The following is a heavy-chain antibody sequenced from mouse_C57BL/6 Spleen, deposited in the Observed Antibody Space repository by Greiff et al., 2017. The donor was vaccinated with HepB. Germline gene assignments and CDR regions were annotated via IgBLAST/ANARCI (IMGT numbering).Heavy chain of an antibody. J-gene: IGHJ1*03. V-gene: IGHV1-22*01. D-gene: IGHD1-1*01. Sequence: EVQLQQSGPELVKPGASVKMSCKASGYTFTDYNMHWVKQSHGKSLEWIGYINPNNGGTSYNQKFKGKATLTVNKYSSTTYMELRSLTSEDSAVYYCARWGTTVVVRVYFEVGGTGTTVTVSS. CDR3: ARWGTTVVVRVYFEV. CDR2: INPNNGGT. CDR1: GYTFTDYN.